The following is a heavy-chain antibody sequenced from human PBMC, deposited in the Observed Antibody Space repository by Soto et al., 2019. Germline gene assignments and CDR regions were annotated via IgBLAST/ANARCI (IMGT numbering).Heavy chain of an antibody. CDR3: ARESYCSSTSCPATYYYYGMDV. V-gene: IGHV4-31*03. CDR2: IYYSGST. D-gene: IGHD2-2*01. Sequence: QVQLQESGPGLVKPSQTLSLTCTVSGGSISSGGYYWSWIRQHPGKGLEWIGYIYYSGSTYYNPSLKGRVTISVDTSKNQFSLKLSSVTAADTAVYYCARESYCSSTSCPATYYYYGMDVWGQGTTVTVSS. J-gene: IGHJ6*02. CDR1: GGSISSGGYY.